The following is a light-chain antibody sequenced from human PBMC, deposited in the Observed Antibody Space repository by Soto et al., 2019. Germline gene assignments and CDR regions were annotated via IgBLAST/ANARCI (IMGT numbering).Light chain of an antibody. V-gene: IGKV1-5*01. CDR3: QQYKSYLRT. J-gene: IGKJ1*01. Sequence: DLQLTQSPSQLSASVGDRATITGRASQTISSWLAWYQQKPGKDPKLLIYAASTLESGASSRCSGRGSGTEVTLTINSLQPEDFATYYCQQYKSYLRTFGQGTKVEIK. CDR2: AAS. CDR1: QTISSW.